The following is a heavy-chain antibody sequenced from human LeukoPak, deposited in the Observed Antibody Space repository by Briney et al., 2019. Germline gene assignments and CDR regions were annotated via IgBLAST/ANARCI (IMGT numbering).Heavy chain of an antibody. CDR3: ARPAVAGYYYMDV. D-gene: IGHD6-19*01. J-gene: IGHJ6*03. Sequence: ASVKVSCKASGYTFTDYYMHWVRQAPGQGLEWMGRMNPNSGGANYAQKFQDRVTMTRDTSINTAYMELSRLRSDDTAVYYCARPAVAGYYYMDVWGKGTTVTASS. CDR2: MNPNSGGA. CDR1: GYTFTDYY. V-gene: IGHV1-2*06.